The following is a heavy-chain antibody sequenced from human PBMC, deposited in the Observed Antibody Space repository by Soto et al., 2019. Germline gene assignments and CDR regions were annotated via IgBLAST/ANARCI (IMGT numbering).Heavy chain of an antibody. CDR3: AGGSSSSLYYYYYGMDV. CDR1: GYTFTSYD. D-gene: IGHD6-13*01. Sequence: QVQLVQSGAEVKKPGASVKVSCKASGYTFTSYDINWVRQATGQGLEWMGWMNPNSGNTGYAQKFQGRVTMTRNTSISTAYMELSSLRSEDTAVYYCAGGSSSSLYYYYYGMDVWGQGTTVTVS. V-gene: IGHV1-8*01. J-gene: IGHJ6*02. CDR2: MNPNSGNT.